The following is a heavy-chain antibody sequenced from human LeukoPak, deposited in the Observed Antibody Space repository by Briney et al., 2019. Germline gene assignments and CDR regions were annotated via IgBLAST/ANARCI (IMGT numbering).Heavy chain of an antibody. Sequence: GGSLRLSCAASGFTFDDYAMHWVRQAPGKGLEWVSGISWNRGSIGYADSVKGRFTISRDNAKNSLYLQMNSLRAEDTALYYCAKDMTGDYYYYGMDVWGQGTTVTVSS. CDR1: GFTFDDYA. J-gene: IGHJ6*02. V-gene: IGHV3-9*01. CDR2: ISWNRGSI. D-gene: IGHD3-9*01. CDR3: AKDMTGDYYYYGMDV.